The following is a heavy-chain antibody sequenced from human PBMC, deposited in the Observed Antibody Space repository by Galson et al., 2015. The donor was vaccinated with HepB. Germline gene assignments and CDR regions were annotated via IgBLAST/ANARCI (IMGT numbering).Heavy chain of an antibody. Sequence: SLRLSCAASEFTFSSYAMHWVRQAPGKGLEWVAVISYDGSNKYYADSVKGRFTISRDNSKNTLYLQMNSLRAEDTAVYYCARDVWRETYYYYSSGSPPAYWGQGTLDTVSS. J-gene: IGHJ4*02. CDR3: ARDVWRETYYYYSSGSPPAY. V-gene: IGHV3-30-3*01. CDR1: EFTFSSYA. D-gene: IGHD3-22*01. CDR2: ISYDGSNK.